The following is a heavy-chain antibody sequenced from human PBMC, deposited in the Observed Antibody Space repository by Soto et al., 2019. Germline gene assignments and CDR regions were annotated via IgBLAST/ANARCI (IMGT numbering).Heavy chain of an antibody. CDR1: GFTFSTFA. J-gene: IGHJ4*02. V-gene: IGHV3-30-3*01. CDR3: ARDPAGGSGHYYLFDY. Sequence: QVQLVESGGGVVQPGRSLRLSCAASGFTFSTFAMHWVRQAPGKGLDWVVVISYDGSNKYYADSVKGRFTISRDNSKNTLYLQMNSLRSEDTAVYYCARDPAGGSGHYYLFDYWGQGTLVTVSS. CDR2: ISYDGSNK. D-gene: IGHD3-22*01.